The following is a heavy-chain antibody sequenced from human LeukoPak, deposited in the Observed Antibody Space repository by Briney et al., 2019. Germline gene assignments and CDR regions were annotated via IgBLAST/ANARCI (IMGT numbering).Heavy chain of an antibody. CDR2: INPSGGST. CDR1: GYTFTSYY. CDR3: ATGIVLMVYAGFDY. D-gene: IGHD2-8*01. Sequence: ASVKVSCKASGYTFTSYYMHWVRQAPGQGLEWMGIINPSGGSTSYAQKFQGRVTMTEDTSTDTAYMELSSLRSEDTAVYYCATGIVLMVYAGFDYWGQGTLVTVSS. V-gene: IGHV1-46*01. J-gene: IGHJ4*02.